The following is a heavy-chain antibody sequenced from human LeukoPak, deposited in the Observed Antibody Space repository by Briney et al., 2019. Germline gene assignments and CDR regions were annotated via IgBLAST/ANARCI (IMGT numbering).Heavy chain of an antibody. CDR1: GYTFTGYY. CDR2: INPNSGGT. CDR3: ARGSYDFWSGYHDY. V-gene: IGHV1-2*02. D-gene: IGHD3-3*01. J-gene: IGHJ4*02. Sequence: ASVTVSCKASGYTFTGYYLHWLRQAPGQGLAWMGWINPNSGGTNYAQKFQGRVTMTRDTSISTAYMELSRLRSDDTAVYYWARGSYDFWSGYHDYWGQGTLVTVSS.